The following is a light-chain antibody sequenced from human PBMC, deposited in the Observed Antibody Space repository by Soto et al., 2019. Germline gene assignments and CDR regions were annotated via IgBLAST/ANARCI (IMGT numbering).Light chain of an antibody. V-gene: IGKV1-5*03. Sequence: IQMTQSPSTLSASVGDRATITCRASQSISSWLAWYQQKPGKAPKLLIYRASSLESGVPSRFIGSGSGTEFTLTISSLQPDDFATYYCHQYNSDPWTFGQGTKVEIK. CDR2: RAS. J-gene: IGKJ1*01. CDR3: HQYNSDPWT. CDR1: QSISSW.